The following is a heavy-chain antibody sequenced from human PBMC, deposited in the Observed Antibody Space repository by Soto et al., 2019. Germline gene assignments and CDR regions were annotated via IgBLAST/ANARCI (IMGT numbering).Heavy chain of an antibody. CDR1: GFTFSSYA. CDR3: AKSGAVDYYDSSGYY. D-gene: IGHD3-22*01. V-gene: IGHV3-23*01. J-gene: IGHJ4*02. Sequence: GESLKISCAASGFTFSSYAMSWVRQAPGKGLEWVSAISGSGGSTYYADSVKGRFTISRDNSKNTLYLQMNSLRAEDTAVYYCAKSGAVDYYDSSGYYWGQGTLVTVSS. CDR2: ISGSGGST.